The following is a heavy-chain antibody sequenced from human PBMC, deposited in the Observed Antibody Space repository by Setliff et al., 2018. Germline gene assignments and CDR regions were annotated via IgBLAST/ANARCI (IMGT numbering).Heavy chain of an antibody. Sequence: TGGSLRLSCVASGFTFSKYAVTWVRQAPGKGPEWVAAITGSGGNIFYADSVRGRFTISRDNSNNTLFLQMNSMRAEDTAVYYCAKDPGDSSGSFEYWGQGTPVTVSS. CDR1: GFTFSKYA. CDR3: AKDPGDSSGSFEY. V-gene: IGHV3-23*01. CDR2: ITGSGGNI. D-gene: IGHD3-22*01. J-gene: IGHJ4*02.